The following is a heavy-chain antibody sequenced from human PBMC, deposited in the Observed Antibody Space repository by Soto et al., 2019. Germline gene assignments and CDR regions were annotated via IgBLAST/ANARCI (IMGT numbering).Heavy chain of an antibody. CDR3: ARGAMIVVGTDAFDI. Sequence: QGLEWMGWISAYNGNTNYAQKLQGRVTMTTDTSTSTAYMELRSLRSDDTAVYYCARGAMIVVGTDAFDIWGQGTMVTVSS. J-gene: IGHJ3*02. V-gene: IGHV1-18*01. D-gene: IGHD3-22*01. CDR2: ISAYNGNT.